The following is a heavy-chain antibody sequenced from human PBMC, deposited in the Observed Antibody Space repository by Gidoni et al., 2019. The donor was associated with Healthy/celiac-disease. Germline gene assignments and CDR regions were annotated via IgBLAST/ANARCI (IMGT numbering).Heavy chain of an antibody. V-gene: IGHV3-64D*06. Sequence: EVQLVESGGGLVQPGGSLRLSCSASGFTFSSYAMHWVRQAPGKGLEYVSAISSNGGSTYYADSVKGRFTISRDNSKNTLYLQMSSLRAEDTAVYYCVKTRRAKNPRNSSTVNFDYWGQGTLVTVSS. J-gene: IGHJ4*02. CDR1: GFTFSSYA. D-gene: IGHD6-13*01. CDR2: ISSNGGST. CDR3: VKTRRAKNPRNSSTVNFDY.